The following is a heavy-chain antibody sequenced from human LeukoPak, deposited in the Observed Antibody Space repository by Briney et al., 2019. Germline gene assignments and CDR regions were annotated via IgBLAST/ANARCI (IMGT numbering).Heavy chain of an antibody. CDR3: AKDQSAIPYYFDY. V-gene: IGHV3-23*01. Sequence: PGGSLRLSCAASGFTFSSYAMSWVRQAPGKGLEWVSAISGSGGSTYYADSVKDRFTISRDNSKNTLYLQMNSLRAEDTAVYYCAKDQSAIPYYFDYWGQGTLVTVSS. D-gene: IGHD2-2*02. CDR2: ISGSGGST. J-gene: IGHJ4*02. CDR1: GFTFSSYA.